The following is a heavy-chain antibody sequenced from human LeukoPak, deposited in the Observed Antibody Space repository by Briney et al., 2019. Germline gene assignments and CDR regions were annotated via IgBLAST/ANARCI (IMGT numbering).Heavy chain of an antibody. J-gene: IGHJ4*02. V-gene: IGHV3-7*01. CDR3: AREGAGRSSGWDY. Sequence: GGSLRLSCAASGFTFSSYWMSWVRQAPGKGLEWVANIKQDGSEKYYVDSVKGRFTISRDNAKNSLYLQMNGLRAEDTAVYYCAREGAGRSSGWDYWGQGTLVTVSS. CDR1: GFTFSSYW. D-gene: IGHD6-19*01. CDR2: IKQDGSEK.